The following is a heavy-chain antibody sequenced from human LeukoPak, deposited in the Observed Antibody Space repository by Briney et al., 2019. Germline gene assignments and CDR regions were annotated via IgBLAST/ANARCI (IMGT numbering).Heavy chain of an antibody. CDR2: IIPILGIA. D-gene: IGHD4-23*01. CDR1: GGTFSSYA. V-gene: IGHV1-69*04. J-gene: IGHJ4*02. Sequence: ASVKVSCKASGGTFSSYAISWVRQAPGQGLEWKGRIIPILGIANYAQKFQGRVTITADKSTSTAYKELSSLRSEDTAVYYCARDPTTVVTDYWGQGTLVTVSS. CDR3: ARDPTTVVTDY.